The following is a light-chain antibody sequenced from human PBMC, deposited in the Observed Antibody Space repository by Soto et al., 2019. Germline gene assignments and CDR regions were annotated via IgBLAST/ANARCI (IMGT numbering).Light chain of an antibody. Sequence: QSVLTQSPSASASLGASVKLTCTLSSGHSNYAIAWHQQQPEKGPRYLMKLNRDGSHSKGDGIPNRFSGSSSGAERYLTISSLQSEDEADYYCQTWGTGIVILGGGTKVTVL. J-gene: IGLJ2*01. CDR3: QTWGTGIVI. CDR2: LNRDGSH. V-gene: IGLV4-69*01. CDR1: SGHSNYA.